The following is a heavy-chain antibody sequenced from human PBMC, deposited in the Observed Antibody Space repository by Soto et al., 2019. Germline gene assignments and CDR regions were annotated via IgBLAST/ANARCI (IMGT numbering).Heavy chain of an antibody. V-gene: IGHV4-59*01. CDR3: ASGGNWFDP. CDR1: GGSISNYY. CDR2: MYYNGNI. D-gene: IGHD3-16*01. Sequence: AILSLTCNVSGGSISNYYWTWVRQSPEKGLEWIGYMYYNGNINYNPSLKSRVTISIDTSKNQFSLTLKSVTAADTAVYYCASGGNWFDPWGQGVLVTVSS. J-gene: IGHJ5*02.